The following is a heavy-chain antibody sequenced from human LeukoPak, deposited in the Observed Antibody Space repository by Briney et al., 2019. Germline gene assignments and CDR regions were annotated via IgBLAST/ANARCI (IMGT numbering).Heavy chain of an antibody. Sequence: SVKVSCKASGGTFSSYAISWVRQAPGQGLEWMGGIIPIFGTANYAQKFQGRVTITADESTSTAYMELSSLRSEDTAVYYCARIAAAGTNRIDYWGQGTLVTVSS. D-gene: IGHD6-13*01. V-gene: IGHV1-69*13. CDR2: IIPIFGTA. CDR1: GGTFSSYA. J-gene: IGHJ4*02. CDR3: ARIAAAGTNRIDY.